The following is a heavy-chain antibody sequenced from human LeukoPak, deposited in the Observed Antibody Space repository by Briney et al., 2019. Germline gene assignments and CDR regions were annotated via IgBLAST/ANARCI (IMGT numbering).Heavy chain of an antibody. CDR3: ARDLAYCGGDCYSYYFDY. CDR1: GYTFTDWY. Sequence: ASVKVSCEASGYTFTDWYLHWVRQAPGQGLEWMGWINPNSGGTNYAQKFQGRVTMTRDTSISTAYMELSRLRSDDTAVYYCARDLAYCGGDCYSYYFDYWGQGTLVTVSS. D-gene: IGHD2-21*02. CDR2: INPNSGGT. V-gene: IGHV1-2*02. J-gene: IGHJ4*02.